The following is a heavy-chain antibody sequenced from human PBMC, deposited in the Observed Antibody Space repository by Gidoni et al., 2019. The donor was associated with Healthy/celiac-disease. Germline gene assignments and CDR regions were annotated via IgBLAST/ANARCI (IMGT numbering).Heavy chain of an antibody. CDR1: GFTFSRYW. CDR3: ARDGLSRTFYDY. J-gene: IGHJ4*02. Sequence: EVQLVESGGGLVQPGGSLRLSCAASGFTFSRYWMSWVRQAPGKGLEWVANIKQDGSEKYYVDSVKGRFTISRDNAKNSLYLQMNSLRAEDTAVYYCARDGLSRTFYDYWGQGTLVTVSS. CDR2: IKQDGSEK. V-gene: IGHV3-7*03.